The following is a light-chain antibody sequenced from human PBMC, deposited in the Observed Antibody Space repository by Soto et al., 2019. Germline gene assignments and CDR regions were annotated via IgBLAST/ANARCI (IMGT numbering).Light chain of an antibody. J-gene: IGKJ5*01. V-gene: IGKV3-15*01. CDR3: QQYNNWPPIT. CDR2: GAS. CDR1: QSVSSN. Sequence: IVMAHAPATLSVSAGEMATLSFRGSQSVSSNLAWYQQKPGQAPRLLIYGASTRATGIPARFSGSGSGTEFTLTISSLQSEDFAVYYCQQYNNWPPITFGQGTRLEIK.